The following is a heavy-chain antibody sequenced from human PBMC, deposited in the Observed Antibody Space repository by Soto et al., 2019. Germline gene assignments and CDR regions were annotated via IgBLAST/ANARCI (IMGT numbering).Heavy chain of an antibody. CDR2: ISYDGSNK. CDR3: ARVIVVVTAIGFGVDY. CDR1: GFTFSSYA. Sequence: QVQLVESGGGVVQPGRSLRLSCAASGFTFSSYAMHWVRQAPVKGLEWVAVISYDGSNKYYADSVKGRFTISRDNSKNTLYLQMNSLRAEDTAVYYCARVIVVVTAIGFGVDYWGQGTLVTVSS. V-gene: IGHV3-30-3*01. D-gene: IGHD2-21*02. J-gene: IGHJ4*02.